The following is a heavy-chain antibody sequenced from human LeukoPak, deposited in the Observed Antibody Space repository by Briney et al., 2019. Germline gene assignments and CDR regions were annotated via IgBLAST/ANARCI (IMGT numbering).Heavy chain of an antibody. D-gene: IGHD2-15*01. CDR3: ARACGGGSCRRNWFDP. CDR2: IIPIFGTA. Sequence: ASVNVSCKASGGTFSSYAISWVRQAPGQGLEWMGGIIPIFGTANYAQKFQGRVTITADESTSTAYMELSSLRSEDTAVYYCARACGGGSCRRNWFDPWGQGTLVTVSS. CDR1: GGTFSSYA. V-gene: IGHV1-69*13. J-gene: IGHJ5*02.